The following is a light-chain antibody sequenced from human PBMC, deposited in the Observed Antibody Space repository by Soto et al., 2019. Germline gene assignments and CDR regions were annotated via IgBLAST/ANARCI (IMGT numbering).Light chain of an antibody. J-gene: IGKJ4*01. CDR2: GAS. V-gene: IGKV3-15*01. Sequence: EIVMTQSPATLSVSPGDRATLSCRASQSIRSNLAWYQQKPGQGPRLLIYGASTRATGVPARFSGSGSGTEFTLTISSLQSEDFAVSYCQQYNNWPLTFGGGTKVDIK. CDR1: QSIRSN. CDR3: QQYNNWPLT.